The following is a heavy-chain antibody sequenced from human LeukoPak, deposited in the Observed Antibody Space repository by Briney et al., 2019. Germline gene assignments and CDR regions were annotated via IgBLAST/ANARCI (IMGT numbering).Heavy chain of an antibody. CDR3: ARRPVYCYYGMDV. CDR1: GFTFSSYA. CDR2: ISYDGSNK. J-gene: IGHJ6*04. V-gene: IGHV3-30*04. Sequence: PGRSLRLSCAASGFTFSSYAMHWVRQAPGKGLEWVAVISYDGSNKYYADSVKGRFTISRDNSKNTLYLQMNSLRAEDTAVYYCARRPVYCYYGMDVWGKGTTVTVSS.